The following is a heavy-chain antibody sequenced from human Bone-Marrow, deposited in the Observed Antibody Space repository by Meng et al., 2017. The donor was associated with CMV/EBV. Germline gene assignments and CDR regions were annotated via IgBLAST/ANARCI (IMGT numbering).Heavy chain of an antibody. D-gene: IGHD6-13*01. CDR2: INVYGSSM. CDR3: AKLEYSSSWYLAD. V-gene: IGHV3-21*04. Sequence: GESLKISCAAYGLTFSHYSMNWVRQAPGKGLEWVSYINVYGSSMYYTDSVKGRFTISRDNAKNTLYLQMNSLRAEDTAVYYCAKLEYSSSWYLADWGQGQLVTVSS. J-gene: IGHJ4*02. CDR1: GLTFSHYS.